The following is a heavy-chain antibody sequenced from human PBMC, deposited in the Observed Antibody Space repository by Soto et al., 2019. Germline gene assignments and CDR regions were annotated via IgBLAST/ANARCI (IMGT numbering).Heavy chain of an antibody. CDR2: IYYSGGT. D-gene: IGHD4-17*01. CDR1: GDSISSSY. CDR3: ARHSGPPRLDFDS. J-gene: IGHJ4*02. Sequence: SETLYITCSVFGDSISSSYWNWVRQPPGEGLEWIGYIYYSGGTNYNPSLKSRVTISVDTSKNQFSLKLRSVAAADTAVYYCARHSGPPRLDFDSWGQGTLVTVSS. V-gene: IGHV4-59*08.